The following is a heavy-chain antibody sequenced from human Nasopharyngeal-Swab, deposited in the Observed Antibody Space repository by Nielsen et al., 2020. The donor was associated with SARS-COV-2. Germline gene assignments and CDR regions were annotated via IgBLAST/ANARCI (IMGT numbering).Heavy chain of an antibody. Sequence: VRQAPGKGLEWVALISYDGANKYYADSVKGRFTISRDNSKNTLYLQMNSLRAEDTAVYYCAREAYCGGDCYGDAFDIWGQGTMVTVSS. CDR2: ISYDGANK. CDR3: AREAYCGGDCYGDAFDI. J-gene: IGHJ3*02. V-gene: IGHV3-30-3*01. D-gene: IGHD2-21*01.